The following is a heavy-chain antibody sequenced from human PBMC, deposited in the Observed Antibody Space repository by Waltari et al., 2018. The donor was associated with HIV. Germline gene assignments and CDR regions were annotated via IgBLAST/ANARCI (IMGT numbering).Heavy chain of an antibody. CDR2: IYWDDDK. CDR1: GFAPRPRAVS. J-gene: IGHJ3*02. V-gene: IGHV2-5*02. D-gene: IGHD4-17*01. CDR3: AHSNIRGALRYAFDI. Sequence: QITLKESGPTLVKLSQTLTLTCTLSGFAPRPRAVSVAWYRQPPGKALEWLALIYWDDDKRYSPSLKSRLTITKDTSKNQVVLTMTNMDPVDTATYYCAHSNIRGALRYAFDIWGQGTMVTVSS.